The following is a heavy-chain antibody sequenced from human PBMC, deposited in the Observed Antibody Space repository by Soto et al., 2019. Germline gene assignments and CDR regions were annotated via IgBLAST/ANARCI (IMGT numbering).Heavy chain of an antibody. V-gene: IGHV4-34*01. CDR1: GGSFIGYY. J-gene: IGHJ3*02. CDR3: ARVYCSGGSCYFTPSAFDI. Sequence: ETLSLTCAVEGGSFIGYYGSWIRQPTGKGLEWIGEINHSGSTNYNPSLKSRVTISVDTSKNQFSLKLSSVTAADTAVYYCARVYCSGGSCYFTPSAFDIWGQGTMVTVSS. D-gene: IGHD2-15*01. CDR2: INHSGST.